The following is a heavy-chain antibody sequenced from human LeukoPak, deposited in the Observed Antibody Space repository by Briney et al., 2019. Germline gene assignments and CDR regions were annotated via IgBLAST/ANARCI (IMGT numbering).Heavy chain of an antibody. D-gene: IGHD2-2*01. CDR1: GGSISSGGYY. Sequence: SETLSLTCTVSGGSISSGGYYWSWIRQPPGKGLEWIGYTYHSGSTYYNPSLKSRVTISVDRSKNQFSLKLSSVTAADTAVYYCARDRRSGVPAATIAGFDYWGQGTLVTVSS. CDR3: ARDRRSGVPAATIAGFDY. V-gene: IGHV4-30-2*01. J-gene: IGHJ4*02. CDR2: TYHSGST.